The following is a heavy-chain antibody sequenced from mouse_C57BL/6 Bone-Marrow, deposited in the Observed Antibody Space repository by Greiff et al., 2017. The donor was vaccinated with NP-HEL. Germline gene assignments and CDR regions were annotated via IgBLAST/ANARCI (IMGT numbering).Heavy chain of an antibody. D-gene: IGHD1-1*02. CDR2: ISSGGSYT. Sequence: EVKLMESGGDLVKPGGSLKLSCAASGFTFSSYGMSWVRQTPDKRLEWVATISSGGSYTYYPDSVKGRFTISRDNAKNTLYLQMSSLKSEDTAMYYCARHETGAWFAYWGQGTLVTVSA. J-gene: IGHJ3*01. CDR1: GFTFSSYG. V-gene: IGHV5-6*01. CDR3: ARHETGAWFAY.